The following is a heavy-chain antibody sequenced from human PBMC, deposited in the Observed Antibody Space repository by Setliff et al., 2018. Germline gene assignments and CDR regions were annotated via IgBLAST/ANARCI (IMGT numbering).Heavy chain of an antibody. CDR1: GESFSNNY. CDR3: ARERQGGFLEWSPFDS. D-gene: IGHD3-3*01. V-gene: IGHV4-34*01. J-gene: IGHJ4*02. Sequence: SETLSLTCSAYGESFSNNYWSWIRQTPGKGLEWIGESNHGGSTSYHPSLKSRLTMSVDKSNNQFSLNLKSMTAADTALYFCARERQGGFLEWSPFDSWGQGILVTVSS. CDR2: SNHGGST.